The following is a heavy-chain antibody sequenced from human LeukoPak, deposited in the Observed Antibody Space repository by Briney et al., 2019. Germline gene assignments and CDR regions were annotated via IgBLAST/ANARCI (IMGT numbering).Heavy chain of an antibody. D-gene: IGHD5-12*01. J-gene: IGHJ4*02. CDR1: GFTFSSYG. V-gene: IGHV3-30*03. Sequence: GGSLRLSCAVSGFTFSSYGMHWVRQAPGKGLEWVAVISYDGSNKYYADSVKGRFTISRDNSKNRLYLQMNSLRAEDTAVYYCVALRRWGQGTLVTVSS. CDR2: ISYDGSNK. CDR3: VALRR.